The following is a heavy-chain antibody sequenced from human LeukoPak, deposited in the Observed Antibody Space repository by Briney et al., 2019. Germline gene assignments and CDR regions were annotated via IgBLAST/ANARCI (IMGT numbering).Heavy chain of an antibody. CDR3: ARDYRPGRYYYDTSGYSDWFDP. CDR2: ISPYNGNT. D-gene: IGHD3-22*01. J-gene: IGHJ5*02. V-gene: IGHV1-18*01. CDR1: GYTFTSYG. Sequence: ASVKVSCKASGYTFTSYGISWVRQAPGQGLEWMGWISPYNGNTNYAQKLQGRVTMTTDTSTSTAYMELRSLRSDDTAVYYCARDYRPGRYYYDTSGYSDWFDPWGQGTLVTVSS.